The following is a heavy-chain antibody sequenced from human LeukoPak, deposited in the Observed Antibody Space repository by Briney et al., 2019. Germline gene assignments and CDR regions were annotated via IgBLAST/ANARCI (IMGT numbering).Heavy chain of an antibody. CDR1: GFTVSSNY. J-gene: IGHJ4*02. Sequence: PGGSLRLSCAASGFTVSSNYMSWVRQAPGKGLEWVSVIYSGGSTYYADSVKGRFTISRDNSKNTLYLQMNSLRAEDTAVYYCAKSPARPYCSGGSCYSNYWGQGTLVTVSS. CDR2: IYSGGST. D-gene: IGHD2-15*01. V-gene: IGHV3-66*01. CDR3: AKSPARPYCSGGSCYSNY.